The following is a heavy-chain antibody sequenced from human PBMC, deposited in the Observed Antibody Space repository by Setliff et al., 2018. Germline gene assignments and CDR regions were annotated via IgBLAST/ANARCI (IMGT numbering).Heavy chain of an antibody. D-gene: IGHD1-26*01. CDR2: IIPMFGTP. J-gene: IGHJ4*02. CDR1: GFSFTTFG. Sequence: GASVKVSCKTSGFSFTTFGFSWVRQAPGQGLEWMGGIIPMFGTPAYAQKFQGRVTVTTDTSTGTGYMELRSLKSDGSAVYYCAGDRSLGATRRLAYWGQGTLVTVSS. CDR3: AGDRSLGATRRLAY. V-gene: IGHV1-18*01.